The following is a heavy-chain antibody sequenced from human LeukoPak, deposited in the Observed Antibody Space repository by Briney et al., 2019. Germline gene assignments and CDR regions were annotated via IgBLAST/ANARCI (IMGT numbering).Heavy chain of an antibody. V-gene: IGHV1-69*05. CDR2: IIPIFGTA. D-gene: IGHD3-3*01. J-gene: IGHJ4*02. CDR1: GGTFSSYA. Sequence: VASVKVSCKASGGTFSSYAISWVRQAPGQGLEWMGGIIPIFGTANYAQKFQGRVTMTTDTSTSTAYMELKSLRSDDTAVYYCARGAFWSGYLIDYWGQGTLVTVSS. CDR3: ARGAFWSGYLIDY.